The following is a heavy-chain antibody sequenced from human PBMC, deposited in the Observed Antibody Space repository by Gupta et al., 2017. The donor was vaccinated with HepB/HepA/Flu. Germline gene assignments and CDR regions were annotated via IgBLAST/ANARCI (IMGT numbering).Heavy chain of an antibody. CDR2: IHSSGSA. CDR3: ERLRGTGYFDN. V-gene: IGHV4-59*01. J-gene: IGHJ4*02. D-gene: IGHD3/OR15-3a*01. Sequence: VQLPESGPGLVKPSATLSLTCSVSGGSINYYYGGWIRQPPGKGLEWIGYIHSSGSANSNPSLKRRVTRSQGMYKNHFSLKVNSVTAADTAIYACERLRGTGYFDNWGKGT. CDR1: GGSINYYY.